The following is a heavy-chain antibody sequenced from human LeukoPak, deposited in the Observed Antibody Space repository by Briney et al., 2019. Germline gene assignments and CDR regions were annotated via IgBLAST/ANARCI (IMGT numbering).Heavy chain of an antibody. D-gene: IGHD3-3*01. CDR1: GGSVSSGSYY. Sequence: RASETLSLTCTVSGGSVSSGSYYWSWIRQPPGKGLEWIGYIYYSGSTNYNPSLKSRVTISVDTSKNQFSLKLSSVTAADTAVYYCAREVYCDFWSAPFDYWGQGTLVTVSS. V-gene: IGHV4-61*01. J-gene: IGHJ4*02. CDR3: AREVYCDFWSAPFDY. CDR2: IYYSGST.